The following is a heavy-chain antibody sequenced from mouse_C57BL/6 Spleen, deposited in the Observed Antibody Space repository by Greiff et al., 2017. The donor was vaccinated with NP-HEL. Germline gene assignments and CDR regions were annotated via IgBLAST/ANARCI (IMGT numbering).Heavy chain of an antibody. V-gene: IGHV1-50*01. D-gene: IGHD4-1*01. CDR2: IEPSDSYT. CDR1: GYTFTSYW. Sequence: VQLQQSGAELVKPGASVKLSCKASGYTFTSYWMQWVKQRPGQGLEWIGEIEPSDSYTNYNQKFKGKATLTVDTSSSTAYMQLSSLTSEDSAVYYCARWTTGNAMDYWGQGTSVTVSS. J-gene: IGHJ4*01. CDR3: ARWTTGNAMDY.